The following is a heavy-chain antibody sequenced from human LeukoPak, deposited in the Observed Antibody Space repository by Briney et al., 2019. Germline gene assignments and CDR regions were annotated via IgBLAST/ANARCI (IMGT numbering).Heavy chain of an antibody. J-gene: IGHJ4*02. D-gene: IGHD1-26*01. CDR2: IYYSGST. V-gene: IGHV4-39*01. Sequence: SETLSLTCTVSGGSISSSSYYWGWIRQPQGKGLEWIGSIYYSGSTYYNPSLKSRVTISVDTSKNQFSLKLSSVTAADTAVYYCARITVKWELLGGFVDYWGQGTLVTVSS. CDR1: GGSISSSSYY. CDR3: ARITVKWELLGGFVDY.